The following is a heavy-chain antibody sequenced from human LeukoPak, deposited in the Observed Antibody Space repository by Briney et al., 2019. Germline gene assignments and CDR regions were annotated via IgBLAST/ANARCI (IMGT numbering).Heavy chain of an antibody. CDR2: ISSSSSYI. V-gene: IGHV3-21*01. D-gene: IGHD3-16*01. Sequence: GGSLRLSCAASGFTFSSYSMTWVRQAPGKGLEWVSSISSSSSYIYYADSVKGRFTISRDNAKNSLYLQMNSLRAEDTAVYYCARGLGGGAFDIWGQGTMVTVSS. CDR1: GFTFSSYS. J-gene: IGHJ3*02. CDR3: ARGLGGGAFDI.